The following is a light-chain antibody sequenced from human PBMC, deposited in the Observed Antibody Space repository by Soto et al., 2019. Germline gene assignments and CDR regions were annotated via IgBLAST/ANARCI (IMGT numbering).Light chain of an antibody. CDR2: EVR. J-gene: IGLJ1*01. CDR1: SSDVGGYNY. Sequence: QSALTQPASVSGSPGQSITISCTGTSSDVGGYNYVSWYQQHPGKAPKLMIYEVRNRPSGVSNRFSGSKSGNTASLTISGLQAEDEAEYYCSSYTSSSTPYVFGTGTKVTVL. CDR3: SSYTSSSTPYV. V-gene: IGLV2-14*01.